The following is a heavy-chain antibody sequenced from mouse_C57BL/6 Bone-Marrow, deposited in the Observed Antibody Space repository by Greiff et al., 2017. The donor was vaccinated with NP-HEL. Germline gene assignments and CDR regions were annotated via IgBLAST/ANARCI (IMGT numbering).Heavy chain of an antibody. CDR3: ARKGYGSSSYYFDY. CDR2: IYPRSGNT. CDR1: GYTFTSYG. V-gene: IGHV1-81*01. D-gene: IGHD1-1*01. J-gene: IGHJ2*01. Sequence: VQLQQSGAELARPGASVKLSCKASGYTFTSYGISWVKQRTGQGLEWIGEIYPRSGNTYYNEKFKGKATLTADKSSSTAYMELRSLTSEDSAVYVCARKGYGSSSYYFDYWGQGTTLTVSS.